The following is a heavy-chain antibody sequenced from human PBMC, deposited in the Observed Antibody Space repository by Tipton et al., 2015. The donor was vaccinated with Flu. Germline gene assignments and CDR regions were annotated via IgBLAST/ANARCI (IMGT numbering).Heavy chain of an antibody. CDR3: GRTLYCYDSGGYYVG. CDR1: GYSISSGYY. D-gene: IGHD3-22*01. V-gene: IGHV4-38-2*01. CDR2: IYHSGST. Sequence: LRLSCAVSGYSISSGYYWGWIRQPPGKGLEWIGSIYHSGSTYYNPSLKSRVTISVDTSKNQFSLKLSSVTAADTAVYFCGRTLYCYDSGGYYVGWGQGTLVTVSS. J-gene: IGHJ1*01.